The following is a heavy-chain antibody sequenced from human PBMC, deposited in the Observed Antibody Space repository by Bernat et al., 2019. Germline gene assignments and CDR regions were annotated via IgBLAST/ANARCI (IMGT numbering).Heavy chain of an antibody. Sequence: QLQLQESGPGLVKPSETLSLTCTVSGGSISSSSYYWGWFRQPPGKGLEWIGTMYYSGSTYHNPSLKSRVTISVDTSKKQFSLKLSSVTAADTAVYYCVRGSSGWAFDNWGQGTLVTVSS. CDR3: VRGSSGWAFDN. D-gene: IGHD6-19*01. CDR2: MYYSGST. CDR1: GGSISSSSYY. J-gene: IGHJ4*02. V-gene: IGHV4-39*01.